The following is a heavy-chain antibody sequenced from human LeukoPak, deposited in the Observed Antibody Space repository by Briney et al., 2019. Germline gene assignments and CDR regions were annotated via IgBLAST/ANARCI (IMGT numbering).Heavy chain of an antibody. CDR2: IRYDGSNK. CDR3: ARDHGDLLGYCSSTSCGSFDY. V-gene: IGHV3-30*02. D-gene: IGHD2-2*03. Sequence: GGSLRLSCAASGFTFSSYGMHWVRQAPGKGLEWVAFIRYDGSNKYYADSVKGRFTISRDNSKNTLYLQMNSLRAEDTAVYYCARDHGDLLGYCSSTSCGSFDYWGQGTLVTVSS. CDR1: GFTFSSYG. J-gene: IGHJ4*02.